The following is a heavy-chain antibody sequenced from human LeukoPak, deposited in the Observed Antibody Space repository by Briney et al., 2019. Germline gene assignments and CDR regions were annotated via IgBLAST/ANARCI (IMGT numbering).Heavy chain of an antibody. CDR2: INHSGST. CDR3: ARATNGVKYYYYYYYMDV. J-gene: IGHJ6*03. Sequence: PSETLSLTCAVYGGSFSGYYWSWIRQPPGKGLEWIGEINHSGSTNYNPSLKSRVTISVDTSKNQFSLKLSSVTAADTAVYYCARATNGVKYYYYYYYMDVWGKGTTVTVSS. CDR1: GGSFSGYY. D-gene: IGHD3-10*01. V-gene: IGHV4-34*01.